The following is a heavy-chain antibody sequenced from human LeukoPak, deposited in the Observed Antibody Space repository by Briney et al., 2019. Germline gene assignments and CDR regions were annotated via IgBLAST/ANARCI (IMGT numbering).Heavy chain of an antibody. Sequence: GGSLRLSCAASEFTFSGYWMNWVRQAPGKGPEWVSYISSSGSTIYYADSVKGRFTISRDNAKNSLYLQMNSLRAEDTAVYYCAREGGAIVVVPAAIVWGQGTLVTVSS. CDR2: ISSSGSTI. CDR1: EFTFSGYW. D-gene: IGHD2-2*02. V-gene: IGHV3-48*04. J-gene: IGHJ4*02. CDR3: AREGGAIVVVPAAIV.